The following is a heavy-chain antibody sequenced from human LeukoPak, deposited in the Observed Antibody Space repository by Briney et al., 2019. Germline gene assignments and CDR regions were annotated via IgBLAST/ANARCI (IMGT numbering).Heavy chain of an antibody. CDR2: ISSGSEYI. Sequence: GGSLRLSCAASGFTFSIHSMNWVRQAPGKGLEWVSSISSGSEYIYYADSIKGRFTISRDNAKNSLYLQMNSLRAEDTAVYYCARDHGWLVPVDSWGQGTLVTVSS. J-gene: IGHJ4*02. CDR1: GFTFSIHS. CDR3: ARDHGWLVPVDS. V-gene: IGHV3-21*01. D-gene: IGHD6-19*01.